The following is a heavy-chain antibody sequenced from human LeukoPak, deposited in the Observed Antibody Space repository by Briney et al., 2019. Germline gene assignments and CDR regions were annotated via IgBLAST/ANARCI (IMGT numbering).Heavy chain of an antibody. Sequence: AASVKVSCKASGGTFSSYAISWVRQAPGQGLEWMGGIIPIFGTANYAQKFQGRVTITADESTSTAYMELSSLRSEDTAVYYCAGAVAGNYYYYGMDVWGEGTTVTVSS. CDR2: IIPIFGTA. D-gene: IGHD6-19*01. J-gene: IGHJ6*04. CDR3: AGAVAGNYYYYGMDV. V-gene: IGHV1-69*13. CDR1: GGTFSSYA.